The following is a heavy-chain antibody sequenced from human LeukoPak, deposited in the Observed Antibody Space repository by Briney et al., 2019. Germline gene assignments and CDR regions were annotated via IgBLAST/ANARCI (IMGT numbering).Heavy chain of an antibody. Sequence: ASVTVSCKVSGYTLTELSIHWVRQAPGKGLEWMGGFDPEDGETIYAQRFQGRVTMTEDTFTDTAYMELSSLRSEDAAVYYCATVSYYYDSSGYQGYFQHWGQGTLVTVSS. J-gene: IGHJ1*01. D-gene: IGHD3-22*01. V-gene: IGHV1-24*01. CDR1: GYTLTELS. CDR3: ATVSYYYDSSGYQGYFQH. CDR2: FDPEDGET.